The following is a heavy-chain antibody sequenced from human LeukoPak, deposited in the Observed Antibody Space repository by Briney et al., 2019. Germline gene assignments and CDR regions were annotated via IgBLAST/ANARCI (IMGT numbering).Heavy chain of an antibody. CDR3: ASAQLGLFSTYYYYGMDV. Sequence: SETLSLTCTVDGGSLSSGGYYWSWIRQHPGEGLEWIGYIYYSGSTYYNPSLKRRVTISVETSNNQFSLKLSSVTAADTAVYYCASAQLGLFSTYYYYGMDVWGQGTTVTVSS. D-gene: IGHD3-22*01. CDR1: GGSLSSGGYY. V-gene: IGHV4-31*03. CDR2: IYYSGST. J-gene: IGHJ6*02.